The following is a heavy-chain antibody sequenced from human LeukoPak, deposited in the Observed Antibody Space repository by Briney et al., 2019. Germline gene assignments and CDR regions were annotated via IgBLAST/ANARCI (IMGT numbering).Heavy chain of an antibody. CDR1: GFTFSNYN. Sequence: GGSLRLSCVASGFTFSNYNMNWVRQAPGKGLEWVSYISSTSSTIYYADSVKGRFTISRDNSKNTLYLQMNTLRAEDTAVYYCARDPGGVVYFDYWGQGTLVTVSS. V-gene: IGHV3-48*01. CDR2: ISSTSSTI. J-gene: IGHJ4*02. CDR3: ARDPGGVVYFDY. D-gene: IGHD2-8*01.